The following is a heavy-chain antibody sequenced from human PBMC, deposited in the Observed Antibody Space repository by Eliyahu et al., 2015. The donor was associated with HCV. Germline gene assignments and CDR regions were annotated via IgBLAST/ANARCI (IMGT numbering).Heavy chain of an antibody. CDR2: IYPNWGT. CDR1: GYSISSGHF. CDR3: VRDGYFDY. Sequence: QVQLQESGPGLVKPSETLSLTCAVSGYSISSGHFWGWIRQPPGKGLEWIGSIYPNWGTYYNPPLKSRVTISEDTSKNQFSLKLSSVTAADTAVYYCVRDGYFDYWGQGTLVTVSS. J-gene: IGHJ4*02. V-gene: IGHV4-38-2*02.